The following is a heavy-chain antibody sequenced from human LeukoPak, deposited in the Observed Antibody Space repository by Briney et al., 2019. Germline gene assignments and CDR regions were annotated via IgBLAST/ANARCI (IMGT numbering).Heavy chain of an antibody. CDR3: ARNNWGIDD. CDR1: GFKFSNHW. D-gene: IGHD7-27*01. J-gene: IGHJ4*02. CDR2: INNDGSDT. V-gene: IGHV3-74*01. Sequence: GGSLRLSCAASGFKFSNHWMHWVRQSPGKGLVWVARINNDGSDTSHADSVEGRYTISRDNAENTLYLQMNSLRVEDTAMYFCARNNWGIDDWGQGTLVTVSS.